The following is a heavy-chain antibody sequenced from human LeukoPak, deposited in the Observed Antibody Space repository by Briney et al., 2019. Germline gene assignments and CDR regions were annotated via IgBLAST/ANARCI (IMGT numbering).Heavy chain of an antibody. Sequence: GGSLRLSCAASGFTFSSHAMSWVRQAPGKGLEWVYAISGSGGSTYYADSVKGRFTISRDNSKNTLYLQMNSLRAEDTAVYYCAKDPGGYSSGWYAPQGYFDYWGQGTLVTVSS. CDR2: ISGSGGST. J-gene: IGHJ4*02. CDR3: AKDPGGYSSGWYAPQGYFDY. D-gene: IGHD6-19*01. CDR1: GFTFSSHA. V-gene: IGHV3-23*01.